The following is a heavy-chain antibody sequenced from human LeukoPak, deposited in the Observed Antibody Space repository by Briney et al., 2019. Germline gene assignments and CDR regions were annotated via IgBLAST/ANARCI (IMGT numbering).Heavy chain of an antibody. CDR1: GFTFSSYA. Sequence: GGSLRLSCAASGFTFSSYAMSWVRQAPGKGLDWAPGITDSGTGTYYADSVKGRFNIPRNNSKNTLFLQMNSLRAEDTAVYYCAKDHIRRDGYSDFDYWGQGTLVTVSS. CDR2: ITDSGTGT. J-gene: IGHJ4*02. V-gene: IGHV3-23*01. CDR3: AKDHIRRDGYSDFDY. D-gene: IGHD5-24*01.